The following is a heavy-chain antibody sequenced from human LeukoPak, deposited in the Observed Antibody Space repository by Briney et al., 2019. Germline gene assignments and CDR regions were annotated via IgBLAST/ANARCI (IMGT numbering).Heavy chain of an antibody. J-gene: IGHJ4*02. CDR3: ARDQTTYYFDY. CDR1: GFTLSSHS. Sequence: GGSLRLSCAGSGFTLSSHSMNWVRQAPGKGLEWVSSISSSSSYIYYADSVKGRFTISRDNARNSLYLQMNSLRAEDTAVYYCARDQTTYYFDYWGQGTLVTVSS. CDR2: ISSSSSYI. V-gene: IGHV3-21*01. D-gene: IGHD2/OR15-2a*01.